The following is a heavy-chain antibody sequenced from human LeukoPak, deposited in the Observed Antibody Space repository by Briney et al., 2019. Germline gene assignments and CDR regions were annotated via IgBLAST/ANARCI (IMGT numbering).Heavy chain of an antibody. CDR2: ISAYNGNT. Sequence: ASVKVSCKAYGYTFTNYGISWVRQAPGQGLEWMGWISAYNGNTDYAQKFQGRVTMTIDTSTSTAYMELRSLKSDDTAVYYCARGILAAAVDYWGQGTLVTVSS. D-gene: IGHD6-13*01. CDR1: GYTFTNYG. CDR3: ARGILAAAVDY. J-gene: IGHJ4*02. V-gene: IGHV1-18*01.